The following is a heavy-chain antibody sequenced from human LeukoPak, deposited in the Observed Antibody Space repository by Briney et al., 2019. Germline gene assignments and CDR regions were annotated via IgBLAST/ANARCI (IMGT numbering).Heavy chain of an antibody. Sequence: SVKVSCKASGGTFSSYPISWVRQAPGQGLEWMGGIIPLFVTPKYAQNFQGRVTITADESTSTAYMQLSSLRSDDTAVYYCARGNNPPYNSYYFMDVWGKGTTVTVSS. D-gene: IGHD1/OR15-1a*01. J-gene: IGHJ6*03. V-gene: IGHV1-69*01. CDR3: ARGNNPPYNSYYFMDV. CDR2: IIPLFVTP. CDR1: GGTFSSYP.